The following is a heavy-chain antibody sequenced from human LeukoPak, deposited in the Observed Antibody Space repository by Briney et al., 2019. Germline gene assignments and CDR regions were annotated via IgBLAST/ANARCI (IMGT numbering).Heavy chain of an antibody. CDR2: IYTSGST. CDR3: ARGKRSGFYYYYYMDV. J-gene: IGHJ6*03. V-gene: IGHV4-4*07. D-gene: IGHD6-19*01. CDR1: GGSISSYY. Sequence: SETLSLTCTVSGGSISSYYWSWIRQPAGKGLEWIGRIYTSGSTNYNPSLKSRVTISVDTSKNQFSLKLSSVTAADTAVYYCARGKRSGFYYYYYMDVWGKGTTVTVSS.